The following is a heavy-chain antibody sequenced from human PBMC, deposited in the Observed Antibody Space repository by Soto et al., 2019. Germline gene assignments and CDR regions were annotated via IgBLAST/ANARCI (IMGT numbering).Heavy chain of an antibody. V-gene: IGHV3-23*01. CDR1: GFTFSSYA. CDR3: ASGVPNYYAMDV. Sequence: GGSLRLSCAASGFTFSSYAMSWVRQAPGKGLEWVSAISCSGSSTYYADSVKGRFTISRDNAKNTLYLQMNSLRAEDTALYYCASGVPNYYAMDVWGQGTTVTVSS. J-gene: IGHJ6*02. CDR2: ISCSGSST. D-gene: IGHD1-26*01.